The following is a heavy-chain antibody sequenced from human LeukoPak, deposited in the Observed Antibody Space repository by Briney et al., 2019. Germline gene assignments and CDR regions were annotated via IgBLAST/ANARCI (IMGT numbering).Heavy chain of an antibody. D-gene: IGHD3-3*02. J-gene: IGHJ4*02. CDR1: GFTFSRNS. CDR3: ARDRNSFDH. CDR2: IWYDGTEK. V-gene: IGHV3-33*08. Sequence: GGSLRLSCAASGFTFSRNSMNWVRQAPGKGLEWVAVIWYDGTEKYYADSVKGRFTISRDNSKNMVYLQMNSLRAEDTAVYYCARDRNSFDHWGQGTLVTVSS.